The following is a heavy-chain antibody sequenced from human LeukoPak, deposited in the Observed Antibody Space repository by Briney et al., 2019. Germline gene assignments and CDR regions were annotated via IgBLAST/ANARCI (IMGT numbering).Heavy chain of an antibody. J-gene: IGHJ5*02. V-gene: IGHV4-39*02. CDR2: ISESGRT. Sequence: PSETLSLTCTVSGGSISTSSYYWGWIRQPPGKGLEWIGSISESGRTYYNPSLKSRVIISVDTSKKHFSLKLSSVTAADTAVYYCARGRGCSGGSCYPNWFDPWDQGTLVTVSS. D-gene: IGHD2-15*01. CDR1: GGSISTSSYY. CDR3: ARGRGCSGGSCYPNWFDP.